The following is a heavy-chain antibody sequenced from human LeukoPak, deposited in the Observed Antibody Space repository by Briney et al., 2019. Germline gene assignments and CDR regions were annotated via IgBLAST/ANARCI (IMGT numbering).Heavy chain of an antibody. CDR2: IYHSGST. D-gene: IGHD2-15*01. CDR3: ARVVAASFYFDY. V-gene: IGHV4-38-2*01. J-gene: IGHJ4*02. CDR1: GYSISSIYY. Sequence: SETLSLTCAVSGYSISSIYYWGWIRQPPGKGLEWIGSIYHSGSTYYNPSLKIRVTISVDTSKNQFSLKLSSVAAADTAVYYCARVVAASFYFDYWGQGTLVTVSS.